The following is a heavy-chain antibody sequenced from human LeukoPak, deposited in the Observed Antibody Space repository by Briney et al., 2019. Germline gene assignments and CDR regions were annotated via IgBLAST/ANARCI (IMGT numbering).Heavy chain of an antibody. CDR3: AIYVDTARAIDY. V-gene: IGHV3-20*04. CDR1: GFTFSSYS. J-gene: IGHJ4*02. CDR2: INWNGGST. D-gene: IGHD5-18*01. Sequence: PGGSLRLSCAASGFTFSSYSMNWVRQAPGKGPEWVSGINWNGGSTGYADSVKGRFTISRDNAKNSLYLQMNSLRAEDTALYYCAIYVDTARAIDYWGQGTLVTVSS.